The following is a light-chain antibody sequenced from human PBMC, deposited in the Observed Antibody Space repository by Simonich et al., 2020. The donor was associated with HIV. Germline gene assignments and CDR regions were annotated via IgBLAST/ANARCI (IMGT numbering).Light chain of an antibody. CDR2: GAS. J-gene: IGKJ5*01. Sequence: EIVLTQSPAPVSVSPGERANLSCRSSHSVTSDYLARYQQKPGQPSRLLIDGASRRAPVIPDRFSGSGSGTDFTLTISRREPEDFAVYYCQQYGSSPITFGQGTRLEIK. CDR3: QQYGSSPIT. CDR1: HSVTSDY. V-gene: IGKV3-20*01.